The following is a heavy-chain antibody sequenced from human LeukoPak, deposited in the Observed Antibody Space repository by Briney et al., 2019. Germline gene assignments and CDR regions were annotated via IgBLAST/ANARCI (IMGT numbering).Heavy chain of an antibody. CDR3: TRGGRPDSIVGANDY. Sequence: GGSLRLSCAASGFTFSGSAMHWVRQASGKGLEWVGRIRSKANSYATAYAASVKGRFTISRDDSKNTTYLQMNSLKTEDTAVYYCTRGGRPDSIVGANDYWGQGTLVTVSS. J-gene: IGHJ4*02. D-gene: IGHD1-26*01. V-gene: IGHV3-73*01. CDR1: GFTFSGSA. CDR2: IRSKANSYAT.